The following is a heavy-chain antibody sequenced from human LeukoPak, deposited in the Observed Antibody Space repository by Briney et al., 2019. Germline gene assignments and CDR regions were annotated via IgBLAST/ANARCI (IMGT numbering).Heavy chain of an antibody. D-gene: IGHD6-19*01. CDR3: VRELAVARAAFDM. V-gene: IGHV4-34*01. Sequence: KPSETLSLTCAVFGGSFSGYYWSWIRQPPGRGLEWIGEINHRGGTNYNPSLMSRVSISVDTSKNQFSLNLRSVTAADTAVYYCVRELAVARAAFDMWGQGTMVTVSS. CDR1: GGSFSGYY. CDR2: INHRGGT. J-gene: IGHJ3*02.